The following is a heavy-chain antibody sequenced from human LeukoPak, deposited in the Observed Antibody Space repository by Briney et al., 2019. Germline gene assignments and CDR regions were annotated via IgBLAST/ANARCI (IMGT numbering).Heavy chain of an antibody. J-gene: IGHJ4*02. D-gene: IGHD2/OR15-2a*01. CDR1: GFTFDDYG. CDR3: ARVNRGKIDY. Sequence: PGGSLRLSCAASGFTFDDYGMSWVRQAPGKGLEWVSVIYSGGSTYYADSVKGRFTISRDNSKNTLYLQMNSLRAEDTAVYYCARVNRGKIDYWGQGTLVTVSS. V-gene: IGHV3-66*01. CDR2: IYSGGST.